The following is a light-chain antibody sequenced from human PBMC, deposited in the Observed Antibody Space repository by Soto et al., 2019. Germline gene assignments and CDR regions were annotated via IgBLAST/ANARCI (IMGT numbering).Light chain of an antibody. Sequence: EIVLTQSPGTLSLSPGERATLACRASQSVSSSYLAWYQQKPGQAPRLLIYGASSRDTGIPDRFSGSGSGTDFTLTISRLEPDDLAVYYCQQYGSSPRTFGQGTKVEIK. CDR3: QQYGSSPRT. CDR1: QSVSSSY. V-gene: IGKV3-20*01. J-gene: IGKJ1*01. CDR2: GAS.